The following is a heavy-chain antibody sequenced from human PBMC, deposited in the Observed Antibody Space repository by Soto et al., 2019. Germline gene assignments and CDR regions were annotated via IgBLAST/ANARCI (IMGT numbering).Heavy chain of an antibody. V-gene: IGHV4-39*01. Sequence: SETLSLTCTVSGAPISSSNYYWGWIRQPPGRGLEWIGTMYYSGRTYYNPSLKSRVTTSVDTSKNQFSLKLSAVTATDTAVYYCARHGNTVTTGYYYGMDVWGQGTTVTVSS. CDR2: MYYSGRT. CDR3: ARHGNTVTTGYYYGMDV. CDR1: GAPISSSNYY. J-gene: IGHJ6*02. D-gene: IGHD4-17*01.